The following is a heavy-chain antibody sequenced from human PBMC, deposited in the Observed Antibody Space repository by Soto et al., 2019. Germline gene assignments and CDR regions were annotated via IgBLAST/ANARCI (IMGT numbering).Heavy chain of an antibody. D-gene: IGHD5-12*01. CDR1: GGTFSSYA. CDR2: IIPIFGTA. V-gene: IGHV1-69*01. Sequence: QVQLVQSGAEVKKPGSSVKVSCKASGGTFSSYAISWVRQAPGQGLEWMGGIIPIFGTANYAQKFQGRVTITGDESTSTAYMELSSLRSEDTAVYYCASVGSRSRDGYNYVYYFDYWGQGTLVTVSS. J-gene: IGHJ4*02. CDR3: ASVGSRSRDGYNYVYYFDY.